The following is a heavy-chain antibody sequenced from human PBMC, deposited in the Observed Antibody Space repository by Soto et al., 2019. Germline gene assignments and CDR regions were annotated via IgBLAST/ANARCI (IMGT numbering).Heavy chain of an antibody. Sequence: EVQLVESGGGLVKPGGSLRLSCAASGFTFSSYSMNWVRQAPGKELEWVSSITSSSSYIFYADSVKGRFTISRDNAKNSLYLQMNSLRAEDTAVYYCARDQVIVGATPGYYYGMDVWGQGTTVTVSS. D-gene: IGHD1-26*01. CDR1: GFTFSSYS. J-gene: IGHJ6*02. V-gene: IGHV3-21*01. CDR2: ITSSSSYI. CDR3: ARDQVIVGATPGYYYGMDV.